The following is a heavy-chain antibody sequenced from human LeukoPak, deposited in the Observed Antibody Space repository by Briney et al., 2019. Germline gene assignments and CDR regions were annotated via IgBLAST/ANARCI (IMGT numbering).Heavy chain of an antibody. Sequence: PGRSLRLSCAASGFTFSSYAMHWVRQAPGKGLEWVAVISYDGSNKYYADSVKGRFTISRDNSKNTLYLQMNSLRAEDTAVYYCAKDQERILLDWGQGTLVTVSS. CDR1: GFTFSSYA. CDR3: AKDQERILLD. CDR2: ISYDGSNK. V-gene: IGHV3-30*04. J-gene: IGHJ4*02. D-gene: IGHD2-15*01.